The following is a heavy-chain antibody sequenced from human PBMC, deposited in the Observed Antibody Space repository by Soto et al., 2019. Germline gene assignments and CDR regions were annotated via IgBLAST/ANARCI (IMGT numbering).Heavy chain of an antibody. CDR2: ISAYNGNT. CDR1: GYTFTSYG. D-gene: IGHD2-15*01. J-gene: IGHJ3*02. CDR3: ARDGQDIVVVVAAHPHDSDI. Sequence: GASVKVSFKASGYTFTSYGISWVRQAPGQGLEWMGWISAYNGNTNYAQKLQGRVTMTTDTSTSTAYMELRSLRSDDTAVYYCARDGQDIVVVVAAHPHDSDIWGQGTMVTVSS. V-gene: IGHV1-18*01.